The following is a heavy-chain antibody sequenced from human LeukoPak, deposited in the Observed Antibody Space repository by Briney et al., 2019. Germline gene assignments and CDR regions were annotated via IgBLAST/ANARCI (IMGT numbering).Heavy chain of an antibody. CDR3: ARDMGDSSGYFDY. J-gene: IGHJ4*02. CDR2: ISYDGSNK. Sequence: GGSLRLSCAASGFTFSSYDMHWVRQAPGKGLEWVAVISYDGSNKYYADSVRGRFTISRDNSKNTLYLQMNSLRAEDTAVYYCARDMGDSSGYFDYWGPGTLVTVSS. D-gene: IGHD3-22*01. CDR1: GFTFSSYD. V-gene: IGHV3-30*04.